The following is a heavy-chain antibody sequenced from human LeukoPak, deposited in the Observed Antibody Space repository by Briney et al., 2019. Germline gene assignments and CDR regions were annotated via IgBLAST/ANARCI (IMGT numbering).Heavy chain of an antibody. CDR2: IYYSGST. Sequence: SETLSLTCTVSGGSISSYYWSWIRQPPGKGLEWIGYIYYSGSTYYNPPLKSRVTISVDTSKNQFSLKLSSVTAADTAVYYCARGRLSGYYDYWGQGTLVTVSS. CDR3: ARGRLSGYYDY. CDR1: GGSISSYY. J-gene: IGHJ4*02. D-gene: IGHD3-22*01. V-gene: IGHV4-59*12.